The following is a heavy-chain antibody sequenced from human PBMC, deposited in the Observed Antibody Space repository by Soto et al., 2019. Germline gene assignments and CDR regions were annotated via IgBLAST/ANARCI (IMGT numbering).Heavy chain of an antibody. CDR3: AGGDSHAFDI. Sequence: QVQLVESGGGVVQPGRSLRLSCAASGFTFSSYAMHWVRQAPGKGLEWVAVISYDGSNKYYADSVKGRFTISRDNSKNTLYLQMNSLRAEDTAVYYCAGGDSHAFDIWGQGTTVTVSS. J-gene: IGHJ3*02. CDR1: GFTFSSYA. V-gene: IGHV3-30-3*01. CDR2: ISYDGSNK. D-gene: IGHD2-21*02.